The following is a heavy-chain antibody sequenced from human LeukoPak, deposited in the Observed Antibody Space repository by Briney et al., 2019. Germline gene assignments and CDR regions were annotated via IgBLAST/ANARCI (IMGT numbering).Heavy chain of an antibody. V-gene: IGHV3-73*01. Sequence: GGSLRLSCAASGFTFSGSAMHWVRQASGKGLEWVGRIRSKANIYATAYAASVKGRFTISRDDSKNTTYLQMNSLKTEDTAVYYCTRHWVSGSFEFPDAFDIWGQGTMVTVSS. D-gene: IGHD1-26*01. CDR1: GFTFSGSA. J-gene: IGHJ3*02. CDR2: IRSKANIYAT. CDR3: TRHWVSGSFEFPDAFDI.